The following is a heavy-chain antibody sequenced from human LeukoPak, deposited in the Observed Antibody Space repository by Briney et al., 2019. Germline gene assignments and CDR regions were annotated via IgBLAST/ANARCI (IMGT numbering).Heavy chain of an antibody. D-gene: IGHD6-13*01. CDR2: ISGSGGST. Sequence: GGSLRLSCAASGFTFSSYAMSWVRQAPGKGLEWVSAISGSGGSTYYADSVKGRFTISRDNSKNTLYLQMNSLRTEDTAVYFCARESRDSSSWYQEVDWFDPWGQGTLVTVSS. CDR3: ARESRDSSSWYQEVDWFDP. CDR1: GFTFSSYA. V-gene: IGHV3-23*01. J-gene: IGHJ5*02.